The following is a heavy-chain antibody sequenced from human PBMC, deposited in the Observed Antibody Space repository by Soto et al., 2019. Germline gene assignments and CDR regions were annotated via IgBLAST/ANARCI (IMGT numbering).Heavy chain of an antibody. V-gene: IGHV1-2*04. CDR3: ARAVAAAGTGWFDP. CDR1: GYTFTGYY. Sequence: EASVKVSCKASGYTFTGYYMHWVRQAPGQGLEWMGWINPNSGGTNYAQKFQGWVTMTRDTSISTAYMELSRLRSDDTAVYYCARAVAAAGTGWFDPWGQGTLVTVSS. CDR2: INPNSGGT. D-gene: IGHD6-13*01. J-gene: IGHJ5*02.